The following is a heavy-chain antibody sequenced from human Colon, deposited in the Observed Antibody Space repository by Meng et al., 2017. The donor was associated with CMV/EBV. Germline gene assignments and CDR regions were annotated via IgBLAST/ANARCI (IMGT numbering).Heavy chain of an antibody. J-gene: IGHJ4*02. CDR1: GYTFTDYY. CDR2: INPNSGAT. CDR3: ATAGGTNFYSYYFDY. Sequence: SGYTFTDYYLHWVRQAPGQGPEWMGWINPNSGATYYAQKFQGRVTLTRDTSINTAYMELSRPISDDTAVYFCATAGGTNFYSYYFDYWGQGTLVTVSS. D-gene: IGHD2/OR15-2a*01. V-gene: IGHV1-2*02.